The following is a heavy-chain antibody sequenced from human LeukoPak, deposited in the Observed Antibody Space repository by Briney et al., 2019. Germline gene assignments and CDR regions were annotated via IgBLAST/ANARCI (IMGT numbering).Heavy chain of an antibody. CDR3: SKAYPYGSGSYCQS. CDR1: GFTFSSYG. V-gene: IGHV3-30*18. J-gene: IGHJ5*02. CDR2: ISYDGSNK. D-gene: IGHD3-10*01. Sequence: GRSLRLSCAASGFTFSSYGMHWVRQAPGKGLEWVAVISYDGSNKYYEDSVKGRFTISRDNSKNTLYLQMNSLRAEDTAVYYLSKAYPYGSGSYCQSWGQGTLVTVSS.